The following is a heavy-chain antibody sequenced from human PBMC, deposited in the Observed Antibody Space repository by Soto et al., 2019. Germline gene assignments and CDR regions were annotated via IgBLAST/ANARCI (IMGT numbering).Heavy chain of an antibody. CDR3: ARHNPSYYYDSSGYYYGYYYGMDV. CDR1: GYSFTSYW. CDR2: IYPGDSDT. D-gene: IGHD3-22*01. Sequence: PGESLKISCNGSGYSFTSYWICWVRQMPGKGLEWMGIIYPGDSDTRYSPSFQGQVTISADKSISTAYLQWSSLKASDTAMYYCARHNPSYYYDSSGYYYGYYYGMDVWGQGTTVTVSS. J-gene: IGHJ6*02. V-gene: IGHV5-51*01.